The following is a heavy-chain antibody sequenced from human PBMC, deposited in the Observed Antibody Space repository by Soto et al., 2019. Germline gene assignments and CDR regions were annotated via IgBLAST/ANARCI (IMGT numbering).Heavy chain of an antibody. V-gene: IGHV5-51*01. D-gene: IGHD5-12*01. CDR3: ARHTNGYNPLDY. CDR2: IHPGDSDT. J-gene: IGHJ4*02. CDR1: GYTFNTYW. Sequence: GESLKISCEGFGYTFNTYWMGWVRQIPGEGLEWMGIIHPGDSDTRYMPSLQGEVTIAADSSINTAYLQWRSLTATDTPLYYCARHTNGYNPLDYWGQGALVTVSS.